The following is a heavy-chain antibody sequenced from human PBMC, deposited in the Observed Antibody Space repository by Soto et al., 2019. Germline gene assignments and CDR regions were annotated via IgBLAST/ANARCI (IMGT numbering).Heavy chain of an antibody. CDR1: GGSISSYY. J-gene: IGHJ1*01. CDR3: ARDYNSGFYYS. Sequence: SETLSLTCTVSGGSISSYYWSWIRQPPGKGLEWIGYIYYSGSTNYNPSLKSRVTISVDTSKNQFSLKLSSVTAADTAVYYCARDYNSGFYYSWGQGTLVTVS. D-gene: IGHD6-19*01. CDR2: IYYSGST. V-gene: IGHV4-59*01.